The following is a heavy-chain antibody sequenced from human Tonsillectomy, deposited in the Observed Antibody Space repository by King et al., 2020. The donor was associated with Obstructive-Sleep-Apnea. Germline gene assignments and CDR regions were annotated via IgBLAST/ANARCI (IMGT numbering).Heavy chain of an antibody. V-gene: IGHV4-4*07. D-gene: IGHD2-2*01. CDR1: GDSISSYY. CDR3: ARDYEVPAASKLYYYYYGLDV. J-gene: IGHJ6*02. CDR2: IYTSEST. Sequence: HVQLQESGPGLVKPSETLSLTCTVSGDSISSYYWSWIRQPAGKGLEWIGHIYTSESTNYNPSLKSRVTMSVDTSKNQFSLKLTSVTAADTAVYYCARDYEVPAASKLYYYYYGLDVWGQGTTVTVSS.